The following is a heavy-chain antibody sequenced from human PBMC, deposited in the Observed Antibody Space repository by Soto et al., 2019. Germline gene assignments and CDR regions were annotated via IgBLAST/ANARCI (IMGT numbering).Heavy chain of an antibody. V-gene: IGHV2-5*02. Sequence: ITLKESGPTLVKPTQSLTLTCTFSGFSLSADGVAVGWIRQPPGKALEWLALIYWDDDTRYRPSLKSRLTITKDTSKNHVVLTMINLDPVDTATYYCAHAYGGTSWPNDAFDVWGQGTGVTVSS. CDR2: IYWDDDT. CDR3: AHAYGGTSWPNDAFDV. CDR1: GFSLSADGVA. D-gene: IGHD2-2*01. J-gene: IGHJ3*01.